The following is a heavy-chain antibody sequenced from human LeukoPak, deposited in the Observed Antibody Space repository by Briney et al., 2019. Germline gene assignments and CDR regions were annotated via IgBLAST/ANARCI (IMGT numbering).Heavy chain of an antibody. CDR2: IKQDGSEK. CDR3: ARSPFDFWSGYRFDY. D-gene: IGHD3-3*01. CDR1: GFTFSSYW. V-gene: IGHV3-7*01. J-gene: IGHJ4*02. Sequence: GGSLRLSCAASGFTFSSYWVCWVRQAPGKGLEWVANIKQDGSEKYYVDSVKGRFTISRDNAKNSLYLQMNSLRAEDTAVYYCARSPFDFWSGYRFDYWGQGTLVTVSS.